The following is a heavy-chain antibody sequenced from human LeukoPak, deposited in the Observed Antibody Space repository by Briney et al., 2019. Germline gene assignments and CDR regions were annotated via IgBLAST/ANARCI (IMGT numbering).Heavy chain of an antibody. V-gene: IGHV4-34*01. D-gene: IGHD2-2*01. CDR2: INHSGST. J-gene: IGHJ4*02. Sequence: SETLSLTCAVYGGSFNGYYWSWIRQPPGKGLEWIGEINHSGSTYYNPSLKSRVIISVDTSKNQFSLKLSSVTAADTAVYYCARTGTYQLLLYTFDYWGQGTLVTVSS. CDR1: GGSFNGYY. CDR3: ARTGTYQLLLYTFDY.